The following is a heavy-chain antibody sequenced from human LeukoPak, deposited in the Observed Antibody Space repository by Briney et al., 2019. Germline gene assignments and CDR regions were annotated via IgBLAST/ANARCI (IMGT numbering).Heavy chain of an antibody. CDR3: ARESSSGYYLPY. V-gene: IGHV3-66*02. CDR1: GFIVSSDY. J-gene: IGHJ4*02. CDR2: IYSGGKT. D-gene: IGHD3-22*01. Sequence: GGSLRLSCAASGFIVSSDYMSWVRQGPGKGLEWVSVIYSGGKTYYADSVKGRFTISRDDSKNTLYLQMNSLTSEDTAVYHCARESSSGYYLPYWGQGTLVTVSS.